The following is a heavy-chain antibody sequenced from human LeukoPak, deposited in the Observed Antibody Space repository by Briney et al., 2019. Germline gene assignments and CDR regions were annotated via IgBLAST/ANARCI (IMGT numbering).Heavy chain of an antibody. J-gene: IGHJ4*02. CDR2: ISSSSSYT. D-gene: IGHD3-10*01. Sequence: GGSLRLSCAASGFTFSDYYMSWIRQAPGKGLEWVSYISSSSSYTNYADSVKGRFTISRGNAKNSLYLQMNSLRAEDTAVYYCARAAGDYYGSGSYFFDYWGQGTLVTVSS. CDR1: GFTFSDYY. CDR3: ARAAGDYYGSGSYFFDY. V-gene: IGHV3-11*06.